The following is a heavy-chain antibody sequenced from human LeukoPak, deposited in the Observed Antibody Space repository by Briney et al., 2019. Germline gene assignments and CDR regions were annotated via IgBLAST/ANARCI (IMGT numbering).Heavy chain of an antibody. D-gene: IGHD4-17*01. CDR1: GFSLSTSGVG. CDR2: IYWDDDK. J-gene: IGHJ6*02. Sequence: SGPTLVKPTQTLTLTCTFSGFSLSTSGVGVGWIRQPPGKALEWLALIYWDDDKRYSPSLKSRLTITKDTSKNQVVLTMTNMDPVDTATYYCAQRRRYGDYGYYYAMDVWGQGTTVTVSS. V-gene: IGHV2-5*02. CDR3: AQRRRYGDYGYYYAMDV.